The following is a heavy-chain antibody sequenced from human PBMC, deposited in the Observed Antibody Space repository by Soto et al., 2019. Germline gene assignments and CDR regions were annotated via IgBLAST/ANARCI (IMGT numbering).Heavy chain of an antibody. V-gene: IGHV3-23*01. CDR3: ATAAAAFFDC. Sequence: EVQLLESGGGLVQPGGSLRLSCAASGFTFGNYAMTWVRQAPGKGLEWVSVISGSGDITYYADSVKGRFTISRDNSKNTMYLQMNSLRAEDTAIYYVATAAAAFFDCWGQGTLVTVSS. CDR1: GFTFGNYA. J-gene: IGHJ4*02. CDR2: ISGSGDIT. D-gene: IGHD6-13*01.